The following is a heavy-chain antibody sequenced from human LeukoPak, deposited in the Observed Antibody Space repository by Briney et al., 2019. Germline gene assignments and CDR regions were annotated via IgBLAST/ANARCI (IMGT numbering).Heavy chain of an antibody. D-gene: IGHD6-13*01. Sequence: PSETLSLTCAVYGGSFSGYYWSWIRQPPGKGLEWIGEINHSGSTYYNPSLKSRVTISVDTSKNQFSLKLSSVTAADTAVYYCARLGVAAGDYWGQGTLVTVSS. CDR3: ARLGVAAGDY. CDR2: INHSGST. V-gene: IGHV4-34*01. CDR1: GGSFSGYY. J-gene: IGHJ4*02.